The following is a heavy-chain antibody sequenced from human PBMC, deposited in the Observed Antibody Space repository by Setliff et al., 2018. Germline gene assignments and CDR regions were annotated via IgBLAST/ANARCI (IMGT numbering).Heavy chain of an antibody. CDR3: AGCGYGQYYAMDV. CDR2: IYTGGST. CDR1: GFTVRSYY. Sequence: PGGSLRLSCAASGFTVRSYYMTWVRQAPGKGLEWVSVIYTGGSTYYADSVKGRFTISRDDSNNTLHLQMTSLRAEDTAVYYCAGCGYGQYYAMDVWGQGTTVTVSS. V-gene: IGHV3-66*01. D-gene: IGHD5-12*01. J-gene: IGHJ6*02.